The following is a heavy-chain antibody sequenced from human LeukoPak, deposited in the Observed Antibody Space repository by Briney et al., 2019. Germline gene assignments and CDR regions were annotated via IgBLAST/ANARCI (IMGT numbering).Heavy chain of an antibody. V-gene: IGHV4-30-2*01. J-gene: IGHJ4*02. CDR3: ARYYDSSGYYN. Sequence: SETLSLACAVSGGSISSGGYSWSWIRQPPGKGLEWIGYIYHSGSTYYNPSLKSRVTISVDRSKNQFSLKLSSVTAADTAVYYCARYYDSSGYYNWGQGTLVTVSS. CDR1: GGSISSGGYS. D-gene: IGHD3-22*01. CDR2: IYHSGST.